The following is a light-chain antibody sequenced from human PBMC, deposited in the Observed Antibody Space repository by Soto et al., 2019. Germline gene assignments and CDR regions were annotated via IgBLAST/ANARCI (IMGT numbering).Light chain of an antibody. J-gene: IGKJ1*01. Sequence: IQFTQSTSSLSASVGDSVIITCRASQGISSYLAWYQQKPGKAPKLLIYAASTLQSGVPSRFSGSGSGTDFTLTISSVQPEDFATYYCQQFNSYPRTFGQGTKVDI. CDR3: QQFNSYPRT. CDR1: QGISSY. V-gene: IGKV1-9*01. CDR2: AAS.